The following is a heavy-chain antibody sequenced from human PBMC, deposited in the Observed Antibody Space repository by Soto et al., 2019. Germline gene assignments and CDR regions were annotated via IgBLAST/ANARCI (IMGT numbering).Heavy chain of an antibody. J-gene: IGHJ4*02. D-gene: IGHD3-9*01. CDR1: GGAINDHY. CDR2: IYYNGNT. V-gene: IGHV4-59*11. CDR3: ARVRTGYFDY. Sequence: SETLSLTCTLSGGAINDHYWSFIRQPPGKGLEWVGYIYYNGNTNYNPSLESRVTISVDRSRNQFSLRLTSLTAADTAVYYCARVRTGYFDYWGRGALVTVSS.